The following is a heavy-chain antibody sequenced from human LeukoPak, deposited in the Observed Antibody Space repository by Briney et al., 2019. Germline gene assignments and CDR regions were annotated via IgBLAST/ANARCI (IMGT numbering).Heavy chain of an antibody. CDR3: ARGRIVVPAAIGEYFQH. V-gene: IGHV1-2*02. CDR1: GYIXTGYY. J-gene: IGHJ1*01. D-gene: IGHD2-2*01. CDR2: INPNSGGT. Sequence: ASVKVSCKASGYIXTGYYMHWVRQAPGQGLEWMGWINPNSGGTNYAQKFQGRVTMTRDTSISTAYMELSRLRSDDTAVYYCARGRIVVPAAIGEYFQHWGQGTLVTVSS.